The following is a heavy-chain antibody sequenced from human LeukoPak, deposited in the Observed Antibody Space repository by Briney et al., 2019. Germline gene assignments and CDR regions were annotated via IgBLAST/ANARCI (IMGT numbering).Heavy chain of an antibody. Sequence: SETLSLTCTVSGGSINGYYWSWIRQPAGKGLEWIGRIYNSESINYNPSLKSRVTMSIDTSKNQFSLKLNSVTAADTAVYYCARHEGSGWPNWFDPWGQGTLVTVSS. J-gene: IGHJ5*02. CDR2: IYNSESI. CDR3: ARHEGSGWPNWFDP. V-gene: IGHV4-4*07. CDR1: GGSINGYY. D-gene: IGHD6-19*01.